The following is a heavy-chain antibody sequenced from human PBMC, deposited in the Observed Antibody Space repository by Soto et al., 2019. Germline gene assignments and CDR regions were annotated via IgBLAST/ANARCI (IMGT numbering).Heavy chain of an antibody. D-gene: IGHD4-17*01. CDR1: GGTFITAW. V-gene: IGHV3-15*07. J-gene: IGHJ4*01. Sequence: GGSLRLSCAASGGTFITAWINWVRQAPGKGLEWVGRIKSKTDGGTTDFAAPVKGRFAISRDDSKNMVYLEMNSLKTEDTAIYYCTTDSYMTNIIVRFDYWGHGTLVTVSS. CDR2: IKSKTDGGTT. CDR3: TTDSYMTNIIVRFDY.